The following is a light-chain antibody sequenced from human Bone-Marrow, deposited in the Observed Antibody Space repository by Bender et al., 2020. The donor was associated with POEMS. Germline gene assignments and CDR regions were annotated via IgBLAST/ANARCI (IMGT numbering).Light chain of an antibody. CDR1: NSNIGTNA. V-gene: IGLV1-44*01. CDR3: AAWDAGLSGWV. CDR2: SDK. J-gene: IGLJ3*02. Sequence: QSVLTQPRSASGTPGQRVTISCSGCNSNIGTNAVNWYQQFPGTAPKLLIYSDKQRPSGVPDRFYAFKSGTSASLAISGVQSEDEADYYCAAWDAGLSGWVFGEGTQLTFL.